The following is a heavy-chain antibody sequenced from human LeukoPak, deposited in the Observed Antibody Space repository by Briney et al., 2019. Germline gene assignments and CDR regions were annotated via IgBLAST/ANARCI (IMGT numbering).Heavy chain of an antibody. V-gene: IGHV3-7*01. CDR3: ARVHHDFWSGCSLSDWFDP. D-gene: IGHD3-3*01. Sequence: PGGSLRLSCAASGFTFSSYWMSWVRQAPGKGLEWVANIKQDGSEKYYVDSVKGRFTISRDNAKNSLYLQMNSLRAEDTAVYYCARVHHDFWSGCSLSDWFDPWGQGTLVTVSS. CDR2: IKQDGSEK. CDR1: GFTFSSYW. J-gene: IGHJ5*02.